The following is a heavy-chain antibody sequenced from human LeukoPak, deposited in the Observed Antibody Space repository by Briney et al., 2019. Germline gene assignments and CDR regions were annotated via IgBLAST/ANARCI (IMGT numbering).Heavy chain of an antibody. D-gene: IGHD2-21*01. J-gene: IGHJ4*02. Sequence: PGGSLRLSCAASGFTFSNYAMSWVRQAPGKGLEWVSGISGSGGSTYYADSVKGRFTISRDNSRNTLYLQLNSLRVEDTAVYYCAKFVSPSNPDYFDSWGQGTLVTVSS. CDR1: GFTFSNYA. CDR3: AKFVSPSNPDYFDS. V-gene: IGHV3-23*01. CDR2: ISGSGGST.